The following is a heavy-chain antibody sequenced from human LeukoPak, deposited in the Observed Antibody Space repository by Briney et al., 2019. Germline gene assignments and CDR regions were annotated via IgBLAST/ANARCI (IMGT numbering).Heavy chain of an antibody. CDR2: ISAYNGHT. Sequence: ASVKVSCKASGYTFIGYYIHWVRQAPGQGLEWMGWISAYNGHTKYAQKLQGRVTLTTDTSTSTAYMELRSLRSDDTAVYYCAREGYWGTYYNAQASDNWGQGTLVTVSS. CDR3: AREGYWGTYYNAQASDN. V-gene: IGHV1-18*04. J-gene: IGHJ4*02. CDR1: GYTFIGYY. D-gene: IGHD3-10*01.